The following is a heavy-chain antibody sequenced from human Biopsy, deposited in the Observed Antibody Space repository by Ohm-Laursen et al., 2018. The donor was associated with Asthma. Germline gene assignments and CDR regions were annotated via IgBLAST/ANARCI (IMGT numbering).Heavy chain of an antibody. J-gene: IGHJ6*02. Sequence: SSVKVSCKAPGGTFSNFAISWVRQAPGQGLEWLGGIMTVFGTTNYAQKFQGRVTITADESTSTAYMEVTSLRSEDTAIYYCARCQVGYSSGWSLLLKKIYYSGMDVWGQGTAVPVSS. V-gene: IGHV1-69*01. CDR3: ARCQVGYSSGWSLLLKKIYYSGMDV. CDR1: GGTFSNFA. CDR2: IMTVFGTT. D-gene: IGHD6-19*01.